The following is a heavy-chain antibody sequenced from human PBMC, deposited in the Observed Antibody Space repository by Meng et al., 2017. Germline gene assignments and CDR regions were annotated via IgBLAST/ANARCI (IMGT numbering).Heavy chain of an antibody. V-gene: IGHV1-2*06. J-gene: IGHJ4*02. D-gene: IGHD5-12*01. CDR2: INPNSGGT. CDR3: ARSIVATMVFDY. Sequence: QGELVESGGEEKKPGALVKVSCKASGYTFTGYYRHWVRQAPVQGLEWMGRINPNSGGTNYAQKFQGRVTMTRDTSISTAYMELSRLRSDDTAVYYCARSIVATMVFDYWGQGTLVTVSS. CDR1: GYTFTGYY.